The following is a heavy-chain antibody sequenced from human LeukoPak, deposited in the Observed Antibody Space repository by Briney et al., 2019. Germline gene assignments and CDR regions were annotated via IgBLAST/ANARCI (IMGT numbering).Heavy chain of an antibody. D-gene: IGHD1-1*01. CDR1: GFTFSSYA. V-gene: IGHV3-49*04. CDR3: SRAHWRQYKWFDP. CDR2: IRSKNYVGTT. Sequence: GGSLRLSCAASGFTFSSYAMSWVRQAPGKGLEWLGFIRSKNYVGTTEYAASVRGRFTISRDDSKRVAYLQMNSLKTEDTAVYFCSRAHWRQYKWFDPWGQGTLVTVSS. J-gene: IGHJ5*02.